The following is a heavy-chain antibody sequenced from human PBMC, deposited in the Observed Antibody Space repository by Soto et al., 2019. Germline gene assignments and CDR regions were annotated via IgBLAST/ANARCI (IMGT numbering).Heavy chain of an antibody. D-gene: IGHD1-7*01. J-gene: IGHJ4*02. CDR1: GFTLISYA. CDR2: ISGGGDNT. V-gene: IGHV3-23*01. Sequence: EVQLLESGGALVQPGGSLRLSCAASGFTLISYAMSWVRQAPGKGLEWVSAISGGGDNTYYADSVKGRFTISRDNSKNTLFLRMNSLRAEDSVLYYCAEDYVLRELLTFRDSWGQGTLVTVPS. CDR3: AEDYVLRELLTFRDS.